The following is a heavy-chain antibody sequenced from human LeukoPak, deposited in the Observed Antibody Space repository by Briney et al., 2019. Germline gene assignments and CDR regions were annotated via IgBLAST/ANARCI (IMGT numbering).Heavy chain of an antibody. Sequence: ASVKVSCKASGYTFTSYYMHWVRQAPGQGLEWIGIINPSGGSTSYAQKFQGRVTMTRDTSTSTVYMELSSLRSEDTAVYYCARDSRNNYYDSSCFDYWGQGTLVTVSS. V-gene: IGHV1-46*01. D-gene: IGHD3-22*01. CDR1: GYTFTSYY. CDR3: ARDSRNNYYDSSCFDY. J-gene: IGHJ4*02. CDR2: INPSGGST.